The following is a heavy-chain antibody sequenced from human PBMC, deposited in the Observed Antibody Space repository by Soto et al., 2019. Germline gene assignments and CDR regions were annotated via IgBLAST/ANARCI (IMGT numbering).Heavy chain of an antibody. J-gene: IGHJ4*02. CDR2: IIPLFGTA. V-gene: IGHV1-69*01. D-gene: IGHD2-15*01. CDR3: GRNYGQDCSGVNCSFYF. Sequence: QVQLVQSGAEVKKPGSSVKVSCKASGGAFSRYAINWVRQAPGHGLEWMGGIIPLFGTAKYAQKFQDRVTIPADESTSTANMELRSLRSGDTAVYYCGRNYGQDCSGVNCSFYFGGQETLVTVPS. CDR1: GGAFSRYA.